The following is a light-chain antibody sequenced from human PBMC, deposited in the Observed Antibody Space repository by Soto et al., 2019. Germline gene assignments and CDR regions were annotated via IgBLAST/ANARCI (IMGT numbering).Light chain of an antibody. CDR1: QNVNGW. CDR2: KAS. V-gene: IGKV1-5*03. Sequence: DIQMTQSPSTLSASVGDRVTITCRASQNVNGWLAWYQQKPGKAPKLPINKASTLESGVPSRFSGRGFGTEFTLTISSLQTDDFATYYCQQYDTRCTFGQGTKVEVK. J-gene: IGKJ1*01. CDR3: QQYDTRCT.